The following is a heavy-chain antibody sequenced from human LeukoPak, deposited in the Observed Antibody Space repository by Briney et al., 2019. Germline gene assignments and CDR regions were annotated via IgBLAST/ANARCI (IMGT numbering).Heavy chain of an antibody. CDR1: GYTFTGYY. CDR3: ARDFYLDSSGYCFDY. CDR2: INPNSGST. V-gene: IGHV1-46*01. D-gene: IGHD3-22*01. J-gene: IGHJ4*02. Sequence: ASVKVSCKASGYTFTGYYMHWVRQAPGQGLEWMGWINPNSGSTSYAQKFQGRVTMTRDMSTSTVYMELSSLRSEDTAVYYCARDFYLDSSGYCFDYWGQGTLVTVSS.